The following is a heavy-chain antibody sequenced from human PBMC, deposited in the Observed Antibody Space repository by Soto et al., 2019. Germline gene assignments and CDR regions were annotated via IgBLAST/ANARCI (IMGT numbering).Heavy chain of an antibody. CDR2: IYYTT. J-gene: IGHJ4*02. CDR1: GGSISNYY. Sequence: QVQLQESGPGLVKPSETLSLTCTVSGGSISNYYWSWIRQAPGKRLEWIGYIYYTTNYNPSLKSRVTTPADTSKNQISLKLTSVTAADTAGYYCARTSPVAGGFDYWGQGTLVTVSS. V-gene: IGHV4-59*01. CDR3: ARTSPVAGGFDY. D-gene: IGHD6-19*01.